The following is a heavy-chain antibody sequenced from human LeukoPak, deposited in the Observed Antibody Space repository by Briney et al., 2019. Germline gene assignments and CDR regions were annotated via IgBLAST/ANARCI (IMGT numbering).Heavy chain of an antibody. CDR3: SRDPRHNDY. CDR1: GFTFSDSY. J-gene: IGHJ4*02. CDR2: IICSASDV. Sequence: PGGSLRLSCAASGFTFSDSYMTWIRQAPGKGLELLSYIICSASDVNYIYSLRGRFTISRDNAKNSLYFHMNSLTVEDTAVYYCSRDPRHNDYWGQGTLVTVSS. V-gene: IGHV3-11*01.